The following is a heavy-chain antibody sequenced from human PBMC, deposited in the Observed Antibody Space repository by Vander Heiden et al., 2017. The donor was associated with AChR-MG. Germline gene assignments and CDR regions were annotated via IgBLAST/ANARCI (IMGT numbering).Heavy chain of an antibody. J-gene: IGHJ4*02. CDR2: FDPEEGET. D-gene: IGHD1-26*01. CDR1: GYTLTELS. CDR3: ATARYRRSFRAPALDY. Sequence: QVQLVQSGAEVKKPGASVKVSCKVSGYTLTELSMHRVLKDHGKGLEWIGGFDPEEGETSYAQKFQGRVTMTEDTSTDTAYMELSSLRSEDTAVYYGATARYRRSFRAPALDYWGQGTRGNV. V-gene: IGHV1-24*01.